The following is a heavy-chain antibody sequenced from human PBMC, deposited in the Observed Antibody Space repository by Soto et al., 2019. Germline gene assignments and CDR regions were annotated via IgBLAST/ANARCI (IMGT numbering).Heavy chain of an antibody. Sequence: PSETLSLTCTVSGGSISSYYWSWIRQPPGKGLEWIGYIYYSGSTNYNPSLKSRVTISVDTSKNQFSLKMSSVTAADTALYYCARPKSSGWLDAFDIWGQGTMVTVSS. V-gene: IGHV4-59*08. CDR1: GGSISSYY. CDR3: ARPKSSGWLDAFDI. CDR2: IYYSGST. J-gene: IGHJ3*02. D-gene: IGHD6-19*01.